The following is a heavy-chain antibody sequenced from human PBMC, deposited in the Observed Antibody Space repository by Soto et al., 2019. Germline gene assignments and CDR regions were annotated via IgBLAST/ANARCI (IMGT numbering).Heavy chain of an antibody. V-gene: IGHV4-59*01. Sequence: PSETLSLTCTVSGGSISSYYWSWIRQPPGKGLEWIGYIYYSGSTNYNPSLKSRVTISVDTSKNQFSLKLSSVTAADTAVYYCAGGLKWFGELLFDYWGQGTLVTV. D-gene: IGHD3-10*01. CDR3: AGGLKWFGELLFDY. CDR1: GGSISSYY. CDR2: IYYSGST. J-gene: IGHJ4*02.